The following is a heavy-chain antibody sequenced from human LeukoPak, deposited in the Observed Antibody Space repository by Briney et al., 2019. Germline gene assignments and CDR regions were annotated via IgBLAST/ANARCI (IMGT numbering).Heavy chain of an antibody. CDR3: ARESSALPFDY. CDR2: INTDGSST. CDR1: GFTFSSYW. J-gene: IGHJ4*02. D-gene: IGHD3-22*01. Sequence: GGSLRLSCAASGFTFSSYWMHWVRQAPAKGLVWVSRINTDGSSTSYADSVKGRFNISRDKAKNTLYLQMNSLRAEDTAIYYCARESSALPFDYWGQGTLVTVSS. V-gene: IGHV3-74*01.